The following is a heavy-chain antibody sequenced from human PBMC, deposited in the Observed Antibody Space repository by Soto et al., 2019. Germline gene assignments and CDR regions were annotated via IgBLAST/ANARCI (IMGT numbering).Heavy chain of an antibody. CDR2: INGRSNYV. CDR1: GFTCSTYT. Sequence: GSLRLSCVFSGFTCSTYTMNWVREAPGKGLEWVSSINGRSNYVYYADSVKGRFTISRDNAKNSLYLQMNRLRAEDTAIYYCAREDGVVGSSSAFDHWGLGTLVTVSS. J-gene: IGHJ4*02. CDR3: AREDGVVGSSSAFDH. D-gene: IGHD1-26*01. V-gene: IGHV3-21*01.